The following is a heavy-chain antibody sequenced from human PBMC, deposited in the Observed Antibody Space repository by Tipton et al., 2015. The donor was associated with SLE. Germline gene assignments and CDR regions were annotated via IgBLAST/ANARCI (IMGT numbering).Heavy chain of an antibody. D-gene: IGHD2-15*01. V-gene: IGHV4-34*01. CDR2: INHSGST. CDR1: GGSFSGYY. J-gene: IGHJ4*02. Sequence: TLSLTCAVYGGSFSGYYWSWIRQPPGKGLEWIGEINHSGSTTYNPSLKSRVTISVDTSKNQFSLKLSSVTAADTAVYYCARGLVVVAAGSYYFGYWGQGTMVTVSS. CDR3: ARGLVVVAAGSYYFGY.